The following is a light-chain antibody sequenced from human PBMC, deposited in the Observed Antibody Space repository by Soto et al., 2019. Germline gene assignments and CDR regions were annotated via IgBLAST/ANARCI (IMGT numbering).Light chain of an antibody. Sequence: EILMTQSPATLSVSPGERATLSFMAIQSVSSNLAWYQQKPGQAPRLLIYGASTRATGIPARFSGSGSGTDFTLTVSSLEPEDFALYYCQQRSNWPPEITFGQGTRLQI. V-gene: IGKV3-15*01. CDR2: GAS. CDR3: QQRSNWPPEIT. CDR1: QSVSSN. J-gene: IGKJ5*01.